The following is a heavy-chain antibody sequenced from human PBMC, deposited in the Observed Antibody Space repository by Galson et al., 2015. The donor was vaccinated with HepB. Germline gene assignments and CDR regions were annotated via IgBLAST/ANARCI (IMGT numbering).Heavy chain of an antibody. Sequence: SLRLSCAASGFTFSSYGMHWVRQAPGKGLEWVAVISYDGSNKYYADSVKGRFTISRDNSKNTLYLQMNSLRAEDTAVYYCAKGGVVVPAAIWRDYPSGMDVWGQGTTVTVSS. J-gene: IGHJ6*02. CDR3: AKGGVVVPAAIWRDYPSGMDV. V-gene: IGHV3-30*18. CDR2: ISYDGSNK. D-gene: IGHD2-2*01. CDR1: GFTFSSYG.